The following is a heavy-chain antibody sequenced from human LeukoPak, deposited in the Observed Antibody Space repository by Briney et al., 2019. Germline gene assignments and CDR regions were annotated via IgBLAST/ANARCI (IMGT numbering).Heavy chain of an antibody. Sequence: PGGSLRLSCAASGFTFSSYAIHWVRQAPGKGLEWVAVISYDGSNKYYADSVKGRFTISRDNSKNTLYLQMNSLRAEDTAVYYCAMNTYYYDSSGYRVDVWGQGTTVTVSS. V-gene: IGHV3-30*04. D-gene: IGHD3-22*01. CDR2: ISYDGSNK. J-gene: IGHJ6*02. CDR1: GFTFSSYA. CDR3: AMNTYYYDSSGYRVDV.